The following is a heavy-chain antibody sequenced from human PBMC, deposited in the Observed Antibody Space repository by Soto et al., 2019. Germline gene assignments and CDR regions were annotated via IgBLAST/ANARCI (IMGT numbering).Heavy chain of an antibody. V-gene: IGHV4-39*01. Sequence: SETLSLTCTVSGGSISSSSYYWGWIRQPPGKGLEWVGSIYYSGSTYYNPSLKSRVTISVDTSKNQFSLKLSSVTAADTAVYYCARHGGNWNYEEVNWFDPWGQGTLVTVS. CDR2: IYYSGST. J-gene: IGHJ5*02. CDR1: GGSISSSSYY. D-gene: IGHD1-7*01. CDR3: ARHGGNWNYEEVNWFDP.